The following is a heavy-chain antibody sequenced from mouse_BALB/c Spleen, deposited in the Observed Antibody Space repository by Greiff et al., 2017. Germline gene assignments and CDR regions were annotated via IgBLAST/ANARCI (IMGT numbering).Heavy chain of an antibody. CDR2: ISSGGST. V-gene: IGHV5-6-5*01. Sequence: DVKLVESGGGLVKPGGSLKLSCAASGFTFSSYAMSWVRQTPEKRLEWVASISSGGSTYYPDSVKGRFTISRDNARNILYLQMSSLRSEDTAMYYCARDRSRSVAYWGQGTLVTVSA. J-gene: IGHJ3*01. CDR3: ARDRSRSVAY. CDR1: GFTFSSYA.